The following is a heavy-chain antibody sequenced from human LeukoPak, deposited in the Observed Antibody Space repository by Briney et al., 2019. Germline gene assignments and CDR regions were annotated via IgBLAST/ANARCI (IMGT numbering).Heavy chain of an antibody. CDR3: ARALGRPRDY. CDR2: INHSGST. V-gene: IGHV4-34*01. D-gene: IGHD7-27*01. J-gene: IGHJ4*02. Sequence: PSETLSLTCAVYGGSFSGYYWSWIRQPPGKGLEWIGEINHSGSTNYNPSLKGRVTISVDTSKNQFSLKLSSVTAADTAVYYCARALGRPRDYWGQGTLVTVSS. CDR1: GGSFSGYY.